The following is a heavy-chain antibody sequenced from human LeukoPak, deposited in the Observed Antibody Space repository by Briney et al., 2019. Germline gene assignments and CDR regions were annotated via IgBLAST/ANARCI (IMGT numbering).Heavy chain of an antibody. J-gene: IGHJ4*02. V-gene: IGHV3-30-3*01. CDR3: AKDRMGSSWYEFDY. Sequence: PGRSLRLSCAASGFTSSSYAMHWVRQAPGKGLEWVAVISYDGSNKYYADSVKGRFTISRDNSKNTLYLQMNSLRAEDTAVYYCAKDRMGSSWYEFDYWGQGTLVTVSS. CDR1: GFTSSSYA. CDR2: ISYDGSNK. D-gene: IGHD6-13*01.